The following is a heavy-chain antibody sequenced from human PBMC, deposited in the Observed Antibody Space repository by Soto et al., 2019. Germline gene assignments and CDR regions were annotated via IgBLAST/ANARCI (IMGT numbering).Heavy chain of an antibody. V-gene: IGHV3-23*01. J-gene: IGHJ6*03. CDR3: AKDGGIAVAGHPYYYYYMDV. CDR2: ISGSGGST. D-gene: IGHD6-19*01. CDR1: GFTFSSYA. Sequence: GGSLRLSCAASGFTFSSYAMSWVRQAPGKGLEWVSAISGSGGSTYYADSVKGRFTISRDNSKNTLYLQMNSLRAEDTAVYYCAKDGGIAVAGHPYYYYYMDVWGKGTTVTVSS.